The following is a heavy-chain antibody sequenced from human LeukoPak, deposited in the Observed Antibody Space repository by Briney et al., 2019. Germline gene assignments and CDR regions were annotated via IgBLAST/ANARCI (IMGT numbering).Heavy chain of an antibody. D-gene: IGHD3-10*02. CDR1: GFTFSSYE. V-gene: IGHV3-48*03. J-gene: IGHJ6*04. Sequence: PGGSLRLSCAASGFTFSSYEMNWVRQAPGKGLERVLYISSSGSTIYYADSVKGRFTISRDNAKNSLYLQMNSLRAEDTAVYYCAELGITMIGGVWGKGTTVTISS. CDR2: ISSSGSTI. CDR3: AELGITMIGGV.